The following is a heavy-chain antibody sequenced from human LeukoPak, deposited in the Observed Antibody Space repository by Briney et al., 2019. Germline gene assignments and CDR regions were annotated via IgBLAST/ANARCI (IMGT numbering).Heavy chain of an antibody. D-gene: IGHD6-13*01. CDR3: ARDRPPGYSSSQLPDY. J-gene: IGHJ4*02. V-gene: IGHV1-2*02. Sequence: GASVKVSCKASGYTFTGYYMHWVRQAPGQGLEWMGWINPNSGGTNYAQKLQGRVTMTTDTSTSTAYMELRSLRSDDTAVYYCARDRPPGYSSSQLPDYWGQGTLVTVSS. CDR2: INPNSGGT. CDR1: GYTFTGYY.